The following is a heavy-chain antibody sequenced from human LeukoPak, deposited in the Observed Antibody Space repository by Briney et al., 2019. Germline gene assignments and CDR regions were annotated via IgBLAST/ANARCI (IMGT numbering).Heavy chain of an antibody. CDR1: GFTFSSYA. CDR3: ASSNMVRGVPIDY. Sequence: GGSLRLSCAASGFTFSSYAMSWVRQAPGKGLEWVSVIYSGGSTYYADSVKGRFTISRHNSKNTPYLQMNSLRAEDTAVYYCASSNMVRGVPIDYWGQGTLVTVSS. V-gene: IGHV3-53*04. CDR2: IYSGGST. D-gene: IGHD3-10*01. J-gene: IGHJ4*02.